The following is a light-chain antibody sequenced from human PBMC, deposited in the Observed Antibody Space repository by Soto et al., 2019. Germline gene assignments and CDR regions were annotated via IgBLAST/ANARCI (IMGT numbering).Light chain of an antibody. Sequence: DIPMTQSPSSLSASVGDRVTITCRASQSISSYLNWYQQKPGKAPKLLTYAVSTLQSGVPSRFSGSGSGTDFTLTISSLQSEDFATYFCQQSYDTPFTFGPGTKVDIK. CDR2: AVS. V-gene: IGKV1-39*01. CDR1: QSISSY. CDR3: QQSYDTPFT. J-gene: IGKJ3*01.